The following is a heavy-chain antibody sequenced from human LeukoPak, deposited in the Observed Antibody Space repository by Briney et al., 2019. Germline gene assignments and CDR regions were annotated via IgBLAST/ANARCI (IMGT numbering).Heavy chain of an antibody. Sequence: GEALQTSCNCSGFDFTAYGIAWVRQMPGKGLEWMGNIYPGGSNGRYSPSFQGQVTMSAYKPISTVYLQWSSLKDSDTAMYYCAGHFHSAWFGFWGQGSLVTVSS. J-gene: IGHJ4*02. CDR2: IYPGGSNG. CDR1: GFDFTAYG. V-gene: IGHV5-51*01. CDR3: AGHFHSAWFGF. D-gene: IGHD5-18*01.